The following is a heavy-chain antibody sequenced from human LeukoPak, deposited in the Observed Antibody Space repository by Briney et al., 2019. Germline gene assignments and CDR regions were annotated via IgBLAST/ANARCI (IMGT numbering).Heavy chain of an antibody. D-gene: IGHD6-13*01. Sequence: ASVKVSCKASGYTFTSYAMNWVRQAPGQGLEWTGWINTNTGNPTYAQGFTGRFVFSLDTSVSTAYLQISSLKAEDTAVYYCARDLGLAYSSSWIPLDYWGQGTLVTVSS. J-gene: IGHJ4*02. CDR2: INTNTGNP. V-gene: IGHV7-4-1*02. CDR1: GYTFTSYA. CDR3: ARDLGLAYSSSWIPLDY.